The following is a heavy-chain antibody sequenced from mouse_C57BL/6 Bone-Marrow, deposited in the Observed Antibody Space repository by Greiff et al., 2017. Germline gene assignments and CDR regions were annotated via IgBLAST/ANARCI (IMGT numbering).Heavy chain of an antibody. CDR3: ARDYDYAFDY. Sequence: QVQLKQSGPELVKPGASVKISCKASGYAFSSSWMNWVKQRPGKGLEWIGRIYPGDGDTNYNGKFKGKATLTADKSSSTAYMQLSSLTSEDSAVYFCARDYDYAFDYWGQGTTLTVSS. V-gene: IGHV1-82*01. CDR2: IYPGDGDT. J-gene: IGHJ2*01. CDR1: GYAFSSSW. D-gene: IGHD2-4*01.